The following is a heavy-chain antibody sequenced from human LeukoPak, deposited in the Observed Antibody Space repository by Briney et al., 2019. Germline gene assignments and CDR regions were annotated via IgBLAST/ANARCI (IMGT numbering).Heavy chain of an antibody. CDR2: ISWDGGNT. CDR1: GFNFDDRA. V-gene: IGHV3-43D*03. Sequence: GGSLRLSCAASGFNFDDRAMHWVRQAPGKGLEWVSLISWDGGNTYYADSVKGRFTISRDNSKSSLYLQMNSLRAEDTALYYCTRDIGSGNYYFFDYWGPGTLVTVSS. D-gene: IGHD1-26*01. CDR3: TRDIGSGNYYFFDY. J-gene: IGHJ4*02.